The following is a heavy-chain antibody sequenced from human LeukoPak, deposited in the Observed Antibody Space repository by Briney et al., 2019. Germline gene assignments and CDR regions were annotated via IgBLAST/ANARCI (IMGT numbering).Heavy chain of an antibody. V-gene: IGHV3-23*01. J-gene: IGHJ4*02. CDR2: ITGSGGST. CDR3: VKSSGSGSYPFDH. Sequence: GGSLRLSCAASGFIFNSFSMNWVRQAPGKGLEWVSTITGSGGSTYYADSMKGRFTISRDNSKNTLYLQMNSLRAEDTALFYCVKSSGSGSYPFDHWGQGTLVTVSS. CDR1: GFIFNSFS. D-gene: IGHD1-26*01.